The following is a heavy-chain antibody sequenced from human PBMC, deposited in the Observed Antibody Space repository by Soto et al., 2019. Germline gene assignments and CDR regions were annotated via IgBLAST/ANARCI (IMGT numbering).Heavy chain of an antibody. CDR1: GFTFSSYS. D-gene: IGHD3-9*01. V-gene: IGHV3-48*04. CDR2: ISSSSSTI. J-gene: IGHJ4*02. CDR3: ARDFHLDYDILTGYLG. Sequence: PGGSLRLSCAASGFTFSSYSMNWVRQAPGKGLEWVSYISSSSSTIYYADSVKGRFTISRDNAKNSLYLQMNSLRAEDTAVYYCARDFHLDYDILTGYLGWGQGTLVTVSS.